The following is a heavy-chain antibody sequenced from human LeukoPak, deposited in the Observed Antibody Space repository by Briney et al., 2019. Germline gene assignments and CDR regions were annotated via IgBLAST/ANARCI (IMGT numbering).Heavy chain of an antibody. CDR1: GFTFNSYW. CDR3: ARGRYTQE. V-gene: IGHV3-74*01. J-gene: IGHJ4*02. D-gene: IGHD1-14*01. CDR2: INSDGSGS. Sequence: SGGSLRLSCAASGFTFNSYWMHWVRQAPGKGVVWVSRINSDGSGSSYADSVKGRFTIPRDNAKNTLYLQMDSLRAEDTAGYYCARGRYTQEWGQGTLVTVSS.